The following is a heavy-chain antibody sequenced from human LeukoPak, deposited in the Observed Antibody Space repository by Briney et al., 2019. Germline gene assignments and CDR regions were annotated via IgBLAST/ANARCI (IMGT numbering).Heavy chain of an antibody. D-gene: IGHD2-2*02. Sequence: GESLMISCQASGYKFVSQWIGWVRQRPGKGLEWMGIIYPDDSDTRYSPSFQGQVTISADKSISTAYLQWSSLKASDTAMYYCARRKGVVPAAIQQNWFDPWGQGTLVTVSS. CDR2: IYPDDSDT. V-gene: IGHV5-51*01. CDR1: GYKFVSQW. J-gene: IGHJ5*02. CDR3: ARRKGVVPAAIQQNWFDP.